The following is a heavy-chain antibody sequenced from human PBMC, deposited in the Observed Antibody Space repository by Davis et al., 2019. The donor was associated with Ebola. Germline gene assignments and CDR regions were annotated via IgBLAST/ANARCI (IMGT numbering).Heavy chain of an antibody. J-gene: IGHJ6*04. CDR2: ISSNGGST. V-gene: IGHV3-64*04. CDR3: ARDHTAIVVVPAAIGRYYYYGMDV. CDR1: GFTFSSYA. Sequence: GSLRLSCSASGFTFSSYAMHWVRQAPGKGLEYVSAISSNGGSTYYADSVKGRFTISRDNSKNTLYLQMNSLRAEDTAVYYCARDHTAIVVVPAAIGRYYYYGMDVWGKGTTVTVSS. D-gene: IGHD2-2*01.